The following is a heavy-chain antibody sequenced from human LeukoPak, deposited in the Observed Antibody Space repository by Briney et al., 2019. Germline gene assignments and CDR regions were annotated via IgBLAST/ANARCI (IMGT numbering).Heavy chain of an antibody. Sequence: GGSLRLSCAASGFKFSSYDINWVRQAPGKGLEWLSYISRSGTTIYYADSVRGRFTISRDNAKNSLYLQMNSLRAEDTAVYYCAREDSFFDIAATGTLYYFDYWGQGTLVTVSS. CDR1: GFKFSSYD. V-gene: IGHV3-48*03. CDR2: ISRSGTTI. CDR3: AREDSFFDIAATGTLYYFDY. J-gene: IGHJ4*02. D-gene: IGHD6-13*01.